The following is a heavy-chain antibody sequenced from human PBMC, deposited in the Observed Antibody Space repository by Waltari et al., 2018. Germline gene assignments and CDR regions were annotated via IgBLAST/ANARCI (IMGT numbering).Heavy chain of an antibody. Sequence: EVQLVESGGGLVQPGGSLRLSCAASGFTFRSYAMTWVRPAPGKGLEWVSAISGSGGSTYYADSVKGRFTISRDNSKNTLYLQMNSLRAEDTAVYYCAKDRLVYYYDSSGYHDYWGQGTLVTVSS. CDR3: AKDRLVYYYDSSGYHDY. CDR2: ISGSGGST. D-gene: IGHD3-22*01. V-gene: IGHV3-23*04. J-gene: IGHJ4*02. CDR1: GFTFRSYA.